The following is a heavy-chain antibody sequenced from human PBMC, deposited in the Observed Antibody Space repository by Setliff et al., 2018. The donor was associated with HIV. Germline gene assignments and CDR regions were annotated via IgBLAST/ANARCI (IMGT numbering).Heavy chain of an antibody. J-gene: IGHJ6*02. CDR2: IYSGGST. D-gene: IGHD3-10*01. Sequence: GGSLRLSCAASGFTFSSYAMTWVRQAPGKGLEWVSVIYSGGSTYYADSVKGRFTISRDNAKNSLYLQMNSLRAEDTAVYYCARVVYYFGSDRPYYYGMDVWGQGTTVTVS. V-gene: IGHV3-66*01. CDR1: GFTFSSYA. CDR3: ARVVYYFGSDRPYYYGMDV.